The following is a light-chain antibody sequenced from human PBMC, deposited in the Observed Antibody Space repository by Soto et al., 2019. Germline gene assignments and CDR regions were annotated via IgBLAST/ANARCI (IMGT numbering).Light chain of an antibody. CDR3: SSYAGSNTFV. V-gene: IGLV2-8*01. J-gene: IGLJ1*01. Sequence: QSVLTQPPSASGSPGQSVAISCTGTSSDVGAYNYVSWYQQHPGKAPKLIIYEVNKRPSGVPDRFSGSKSGNTASLTVSGLQAEDEADYYCSSYAGSNTFVFGPGTKVTVL. CDR2: EVN. CDR1: SSDVGAYNY.